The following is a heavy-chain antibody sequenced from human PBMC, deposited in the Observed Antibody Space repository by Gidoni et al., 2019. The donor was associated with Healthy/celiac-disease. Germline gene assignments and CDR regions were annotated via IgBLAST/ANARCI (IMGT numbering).Heavy chain of an antibody. D-gene: IGHD2-21*02. J-gene: IGHJ4*02. Sequence: QVQLVESGGGVVQPGRSLRLSCAASGFTFSSYGMHWVRQAPGKGLEWVAVIWYDGSNKYYADSVKGRFTISRDNSKNTLYLQMNSLRAEDTAVYYCARDLGGDCGGDCYPTNYFDYWGQGTLVTVSS. CDR3: ARDLGGDCGGDCYPTNYFDY. CDR1: GFTFSSYG. V-gene: IGHV3-33*01. CDR2: IWYDGSNK.